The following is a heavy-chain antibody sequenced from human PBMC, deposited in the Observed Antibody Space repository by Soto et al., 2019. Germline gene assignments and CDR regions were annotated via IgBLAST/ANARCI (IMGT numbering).Heavy chain of an antibody. CDR2: IWYDGSNK. V-gene: IGHV3-33*01. CDR3: AREGKGIVATMGY. D-gene: IGHD5-12*01. Sequence: QVQLVESGGGVVQPGRSLRLSCAASGFTFSSYGMHWVRQAPGKGLEWVAVIWYDGSNKYYADSVKGRFTISRDNSKNTLYLQMNSLRAEDTAVYYCAREGKGIVATMGYWGQGTLVTVSS. CDR1: GFTFSSYG. J-gene: IGHJ4*02.